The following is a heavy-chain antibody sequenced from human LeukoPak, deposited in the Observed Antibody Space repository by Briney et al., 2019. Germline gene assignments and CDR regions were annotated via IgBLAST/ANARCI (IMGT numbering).Heavy chain of an antibody. CDR1: GGSISGSSYN. D-gene: IGHD2-15*01. CDR3: TRGVGYQGY. CDR2: IYYRGST. Sequence: SETLSLTCTVSGGSISGSSYNWGWIRQPQGKGLEWIGNIYYRGSTQYNLSVKSRVTISVDTSKNQFSLKLTSVTAADTAVYYCTRGVGYQGYWGQGTLVTVSS. J-gene: IGHJ4*02. V-gene: IGHV4-39*07.